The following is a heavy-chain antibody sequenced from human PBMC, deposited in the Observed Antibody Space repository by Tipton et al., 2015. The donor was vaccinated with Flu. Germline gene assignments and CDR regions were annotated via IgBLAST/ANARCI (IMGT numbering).Heavy chain of an antibody. D-gene: IGHD6-13*01. CDR1: GGSFSGYY. V-gene: IGHV4-34*01. Sequence: TLSLTCAVYGGSFSGYYWSWIRQPPGKGLEWIGEINHSGSTNYNPSLKSRVTISVDTSKNQFSLKLSSVTAADTAVYYCARSRRQLVRLYYFDYWGQGPLVTVSS. CDR3: ARSRRQLVRLYYFDY. J-gene: IGHJ4*02. CDR2: INHSGST.